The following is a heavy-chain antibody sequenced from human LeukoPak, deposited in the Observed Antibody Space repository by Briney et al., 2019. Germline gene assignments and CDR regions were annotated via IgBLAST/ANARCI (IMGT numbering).Heavy chain of an antibody. V-gene: IGHV3-7*01. Sequence: PGGSLRLSCAASGFTFSSYAMHWVRQAPGKGLEWVANIKQDDSEKYYVDSVRGRFTISRDNAKNSLYLQMNSLKVEDTAVYYCARGSSFGSYWGQGTLVTVSS. CDR1: GFTFSSYA. CDR2: IKQDDSEK. J-gene: IGHJ4*02. D-gene: IGHD6-6*01. CDR3: ARGSSFGSY.